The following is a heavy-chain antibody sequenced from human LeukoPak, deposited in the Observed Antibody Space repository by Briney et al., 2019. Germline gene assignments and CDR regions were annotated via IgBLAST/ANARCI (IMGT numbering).Heavy chain of an antibody. J-gene: IGHJ4*02. CDR3: ARAAVEWELSY. CDR2: ISYDGSNK. CDR1: GLIFSSYA. V-gene: IGHV3-30-3*01. Sequence: PGRSLRLSCAASGLIFSSYAMHWVRQAPGKGLEWVAVISYDGSNKYYADSVKGRFTISRDNSKNTLYLQMNSLRAEDAAVYYCARAAVEWELSYWGQGTLVTVSS. D-gene: IGHD1-26*01.